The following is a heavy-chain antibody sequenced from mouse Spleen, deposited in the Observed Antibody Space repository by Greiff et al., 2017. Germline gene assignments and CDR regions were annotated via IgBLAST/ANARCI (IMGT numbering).Heavy chain of an antibody. V-gene: IGHV1-42*01. Sequence: DVQLQESGPELVKPGASVKISCKASGYSFTGYYMNWVKQSPEKSLEWIGEINPSTGGTTYNQKFKAKATLTVDKSSSTAYMQLKSLTSEDSAVYYCARSGDYGSSYVLAWFAYWGQGTLVTVSA. CDR3: ARSGDYGSSYVLAWFAY. J-gene: IGHJ3*01. CDR2: INPSTGGT. CDR1: GYSFTGYY. D-gene: IGHD1-1*01.